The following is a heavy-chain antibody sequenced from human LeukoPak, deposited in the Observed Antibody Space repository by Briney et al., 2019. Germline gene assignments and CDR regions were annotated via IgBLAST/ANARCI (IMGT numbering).Heavy chain of an antibody. V-gene: IGHV5-51*01. Sequence: GESLKISCKGSGYSFSSCWIAWVRQMPGKGLEWMGIIYPGDSDTRYSPSFQGQVTISADKSISTAYLQWSSLKASDTAMYYCGRTEAVDPFDFWGQGTLVTVSS. J-gene: IGHJ4*02. D-gene: IGHD6-19*01. CDR3: GRTEAVDPFDF. CDR1: GYSFSSCW. CDR2: IYPGDSDT.